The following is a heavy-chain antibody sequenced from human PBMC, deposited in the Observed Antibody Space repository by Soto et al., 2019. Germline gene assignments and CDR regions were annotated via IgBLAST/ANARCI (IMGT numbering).Heavy chain of an antibody. CDR2: VYYTGGA. V-gene: IGHV4-39*01. D-gene: IGHD6-6*01. CDR1: GGFIDSSHSF. Sequence: PSETLSLTCDISGGFIDSSHSFWGCFRHPPGKGLEFIGSVYYTGGAYYNPSLKSRVTVSVDTSKNQLSLRVNSVTAADTAVFYCARHRARNWFDPWGQGTLVTVSS. CDR3: ARHRARNWFDP. J-gene: IGHJ5*02.